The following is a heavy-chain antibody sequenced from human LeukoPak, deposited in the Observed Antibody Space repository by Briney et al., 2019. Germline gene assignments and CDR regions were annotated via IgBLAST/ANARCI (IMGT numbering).Heavy chain of an antibody. J-gene: IGHJ4*02. CDR2: ISSSSSYI. CDR3: AYYDFWSGYYTGDY. Sequence: GGSLRLSCAASGFTFSSYSMNWVRQAPGKGLEWVSSISSSSSYIYYADSVKGRFTISRDNAKNSLYLQMNSLRAEDTAVYYCAYYDFWSGYYTGDYWGQGTLVTVSS. CDR1: GFTFSSYS. D-gene: IGHD3-3*01. V-gene: IGHV3-21*01.